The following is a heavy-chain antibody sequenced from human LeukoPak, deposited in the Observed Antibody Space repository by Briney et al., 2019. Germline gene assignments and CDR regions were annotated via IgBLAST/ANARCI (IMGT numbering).Heavy chain of an antibody. Sequence: SETLSLTCTVSGGSVSSGSYYWSWIRQPPGKGLEWIGYIYYSGSTNYNPCLKSRVTISVDTSKNQFSLKLSSVTAADTAVYYCVREPRGYNSGWPRSRAFDIWGQGTMVTVSS. CDR3: VREPRGYNSGWPRSRAFDI. D-gene: IGHD6-19*01. CDR1: GGSVSSGSYY. CDR2: IYYSGST. J-gene: IGHJ3*02. V-gene: IGHV4-61*01.